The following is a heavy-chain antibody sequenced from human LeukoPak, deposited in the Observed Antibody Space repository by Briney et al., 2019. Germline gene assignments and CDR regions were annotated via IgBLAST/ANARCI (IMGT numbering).Heavy chain of an antibody. CDR1: GFTFGSHA. CDR3: GKATVGYSSGQKPAWPVDY. CDR2: IFGSGGSP. V-gene: IGHV3-23*01. Sequence: GGSLRLSCEASGFTFGSHAMYWVRQAPGKGLEWVAGIFGSGGSPHYADSVKGRFTISRDNSRNTVYLQINSLRAEDTAAYYCGKATVGYSSGQKPAWPVDYWGQGTLVTVSS. J-gene: IGHJ4*02. D-gene: IGHD5-18*01.